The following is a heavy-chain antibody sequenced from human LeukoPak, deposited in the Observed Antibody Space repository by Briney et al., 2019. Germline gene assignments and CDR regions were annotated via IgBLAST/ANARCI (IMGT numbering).Heavy chain of an antibody. CDR2: ISSSGSTI. CDR3: ARDFPLTGTTRYNWFDP. CDR1: GFTFSDYY. Sequence: PGGSLRLSCAASGFTFSDYYMSWIRQAPGKGLEGVSYISSSGSTIYYADSVKGRFTISRDNAKNSLYLQMNSLRAEDTAVYYCARDFPLTGTTRYNWFDPWGQGTLVTVSS. V-gene: IGHV3-11*01. J-gene: IGHJ5*02. D-gene: IGHD1-1*01.